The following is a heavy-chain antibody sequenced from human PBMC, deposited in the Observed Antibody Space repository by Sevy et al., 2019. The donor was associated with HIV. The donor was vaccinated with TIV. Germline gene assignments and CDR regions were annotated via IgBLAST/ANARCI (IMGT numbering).Heavy chain of an antibody. CDR2: LSFGCGEI. J-gene: IGHJ4*02. CDR1: GFTFSKYS. D-gene: IGHD2-8*01. V-gene: IGHV3-23*01. CDR3: AREGCTKPHDY. Sequence: VGSLRLSCAASGFTFSKYSMSWVRQPPGKGLEWVSTLSFGCGEINYADSVKGRFTISRDNSKSSVYLQMNNRRPEDTAVYYCAREGCTKPHDYWGQGTLVTVSS.